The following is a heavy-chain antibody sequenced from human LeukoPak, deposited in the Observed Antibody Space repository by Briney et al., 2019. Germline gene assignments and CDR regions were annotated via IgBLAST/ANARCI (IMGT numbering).Heavy chain of an antibody. D-gene: IGHD4-11*01. CDR3: AKADYSTTYFDY. CDR2: ISGSGGST. J-gene: IGHJ4*02. V-gene: IGHV3-23*01. CDR1: GFTFSSYA. Sequence: GSLRLSCAASGFTFSSYAMSGVRQAPGKGLEWVSAISGSGGSTYYADSVKGRFTVSRDNSKNTLYLQMNSLRAEDTAVYYCAKADYSTTYFDYWGQGTLVTVSS.